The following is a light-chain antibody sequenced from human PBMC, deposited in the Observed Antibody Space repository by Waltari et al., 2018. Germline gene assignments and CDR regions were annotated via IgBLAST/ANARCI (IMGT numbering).Light chain of an antibody. CDR3: QQSHSSLGT. J-gene: IGKJ1*01. CDR1: KSISRF. V-gene: IGKV1-39*01. Sequence: DIQMTQSPSYLSASVGDRVTIPCRASKSISRFLNWYQQKSGKAPNLLIYGATSLQSGVPSRFSGSGSGTDFTLTINSLQPEDFATYYCQQSHSSLGTFGQGTTVAMK. CDR2: GAT.